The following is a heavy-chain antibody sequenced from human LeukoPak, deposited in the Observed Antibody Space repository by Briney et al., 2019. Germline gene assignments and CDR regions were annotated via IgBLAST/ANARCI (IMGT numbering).Heavy chain of an antibody. Sequence: PSETLSLTCAVYGGSFSGYYWSWIRQPPGKGLEWIGEINHSGSTNYNPSLKSRVTISVDTSKNQFSLKLSSVTAADTAVYYCARGIGQLVPDYWGQGTLVTVSP. D-gene: IGHD6-13*01. CDR1: GGSFSGYY. CDR3: ARGIGQLVPDY. J-gene: IGHJ4*02. CDR2: INHSGST. V-gene: IGHV4-34*01.